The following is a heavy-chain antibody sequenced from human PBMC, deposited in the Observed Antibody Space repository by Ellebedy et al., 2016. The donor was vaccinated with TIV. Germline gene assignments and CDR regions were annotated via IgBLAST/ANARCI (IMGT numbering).Heavy chain of an antibody. CDR1: GYTLTELF. V-gene: IGHV1-24*01. CDR3: ARGVVVVPAANWYFDL. CDR2: FDPEDGET. Sequence: ASVKVSXXVSGYTLTELFMHWVRQAHGKGLEWMGGFDPEDGETIYAQKFQGRVTMTEDTSTDTAYMELSSLRSEDTAVYYCARGVVVVPAANWYFDLWGRGTLVTVSS. J-gene: IGHJ2*01. D-gene: IGHD2-2*01.